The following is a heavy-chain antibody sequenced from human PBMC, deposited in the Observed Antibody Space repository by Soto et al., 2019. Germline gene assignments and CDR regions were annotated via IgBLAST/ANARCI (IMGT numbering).Heavy chain of an antibody. J-gene: IGHJ4*02. V-gene: IGHV4-61*01. CDR1: GTSVTSGTYY. Sequence: SETLSLTCSVSGTSVTSGTYYWSWIRQPPGKGLEWIGHISYSGTTSYNPSLNGRVTISVDTSKNQFSLKVNSVTAADTAIYYCARDSSKWNFYGRGQRTLVTVSS. D-gene: IGHD3-10*01. CDR2: ISYSGTT. CDR3: ARDSSKWNFYG.